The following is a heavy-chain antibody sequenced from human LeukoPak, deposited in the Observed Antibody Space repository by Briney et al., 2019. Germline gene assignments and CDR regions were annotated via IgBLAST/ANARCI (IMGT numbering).Heavy chain of an antibody. CDR1: GFTFSSYD. CDR3: AKRMYYYDSSGYLDY. Sequence: GGSLRLSCAASGFTFSSYDMHWVRQATGKGLEWVSAISGSGGSTYYADSVKGRFTISRDNSKNTLYLQMNSLRAEDTAVYYCAKRMYYYDSSGYLDYWGQGTLVTVSS. CDR2: ISGSGGST. V-gene: IGHV3-23*01. D-gene: IGHD3-22*01. J-gene: IGHJ4*02.